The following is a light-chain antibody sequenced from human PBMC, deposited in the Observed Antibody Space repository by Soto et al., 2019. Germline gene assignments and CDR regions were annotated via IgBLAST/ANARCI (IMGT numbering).Light chain of an antibody. Sequence: DIQMTPSPSSLSASVGDRVTITCRASQSISSYLNWYQQKPGKAPKLLIYAASSLQSGVPSRFSGSGSGTDFTLTISSLQPEDFATYYCQQSYSTPQGTFGQGTKLEIK. CDR3: QQSYSTPQGT. CDR1: QSISSY. CDR2: AAS. J-gene: IGKJ2*01. V-gene: IGKV1-39*01.